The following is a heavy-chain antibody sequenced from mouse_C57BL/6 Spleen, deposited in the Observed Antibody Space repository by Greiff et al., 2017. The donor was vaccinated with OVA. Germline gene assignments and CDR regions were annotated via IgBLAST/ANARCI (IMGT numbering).Heavy chain of an antibody. CDR3: AREDYGSSDYYAMDY. Sequence: VQLQQSGPELVKPGASVKISCKASGYAFSSSWMNWVKQRPGKGLEWIGRIYPGDGDTNYNGKFKGKATLTADKSSSTAYMQLSSLTSEDSAVYFCAREDYGSSDYYAMDYWGQGTSVTVSS. CDR1: GYAFSSSW. V-gene: IGHV1-82*01. J-gene: IGHJ4*01. D-gene: IGHD1-1*01. CDR2: IYPGDGDT.